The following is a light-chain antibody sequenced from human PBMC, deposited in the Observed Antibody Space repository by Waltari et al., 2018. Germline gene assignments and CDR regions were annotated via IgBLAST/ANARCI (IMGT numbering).Light chain of an antibody. J-gene: IGLJ3*02. Sequence: YGLTQPPSVSVAPGETASISCGGNDIGSKTVHWYQQKPGQAPVLAVDDETDRPSGIPERFSGSNSGNTATLTITRVEAGDEADYYCQVWEDSSDHPGVFGGGTKLTVL. V-gene: IGLV3-21*02. CDR1: DIGSKT. CDR3: QVWEDSSDHPGV. CDR2: DET.